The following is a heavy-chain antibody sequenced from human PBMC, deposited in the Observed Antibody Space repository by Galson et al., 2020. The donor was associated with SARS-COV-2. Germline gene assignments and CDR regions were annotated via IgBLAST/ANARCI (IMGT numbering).Heavy chain of an antibody. J-gene: IGHJ6*02. D-gene: IGHD3-10*01. CDR1: GGSISSGGYY. V-gene: IGHV4-31*03. CDR3: ARDLMVRGKPPLNYYYYYGMDV. CDR2: IYYSGST. Sequence: SETLSLTCTVSGGSISSGGYYWSWIRQHPGKGLEWIGYIYYSGSTYYNPSLKSRVTISVDTSKNQFSLKLSSVTAADTAVYYCARDLMVRGKPPLNYYYYYGMDVWGQGTTVTVSS.